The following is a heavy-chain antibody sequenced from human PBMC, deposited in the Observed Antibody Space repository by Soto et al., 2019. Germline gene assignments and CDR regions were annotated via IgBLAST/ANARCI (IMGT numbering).Heavy chain of an antibody. V-gene: IGHV4-59*01. CDR3: ARIAVAGNMKVFDY. D-gene: IGHD6-19*01. Sequence: SETLSLTCTVSGGSISSYYWSWIRQPPGKGLEWIGYIYYSGSTNYDPSLKSRVTISVDTSKNQFSLKLSSVTAADTAVYYCARIAVAGNMKVFDYWGQGTLVTVSS. CDR2: IYYSGST. CDR1: GGSISSYY. J-gene: IGHJ4*02.